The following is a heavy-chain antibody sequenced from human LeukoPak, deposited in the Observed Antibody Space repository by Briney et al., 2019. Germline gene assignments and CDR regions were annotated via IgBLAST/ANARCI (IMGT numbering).Heavy chain of an antibody. D-gene: IGHD1-7*01. CDR2: ISSSSSYI. Sequence: GGSLRLSCAASGFTFSSYIMNWVRQAPGKGLEWVSSISSSSSYIYYADSVKGRFTISRDNAKNSLYLQMNSLRAEDTAVYYCASSSTGTTAFDYWGQGTLVTVSS. J-gene: IGHJ4*02. V-gene: IGHV3-21*01. CDR1: GFTFSSYI. CDR3: ASSSTGTTAFDY.